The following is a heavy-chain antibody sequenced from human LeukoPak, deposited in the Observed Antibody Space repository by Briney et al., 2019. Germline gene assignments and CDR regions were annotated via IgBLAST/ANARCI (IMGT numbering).Heavy chain of an antibody. CDR3: AKAKTQAMVLPGNY. CDR1: GFTFSNYA. Sequence: GGSLRLSCAASGFTFSNYAMSWVRQAPGKGLEWVSAISGSGDTTYCADSVKGRFTIPRDNSKNTLYLQMNSLRADDTAVYYCAKAKTQAMVLPGNYWGQGTLVTVSS. J-gene: IGHJ4*02. D-gene: IGHD5-18*01. V-gene: IGHV3-23*01. CDR2: ISGSGDTT.